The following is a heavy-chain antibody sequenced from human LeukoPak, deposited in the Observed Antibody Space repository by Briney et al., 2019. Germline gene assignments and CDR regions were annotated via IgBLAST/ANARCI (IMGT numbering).Heavy chain of an antibody. D-gene: IGHD6-13*01. CDR2: IKQDGSEK. CDR1: GFTFSSYW. CDR3: AALPAASAFDI. J-gene: IGHJ3*02. Sequence: PGGSLRLSCAASGFTFSSYWMSWVRQAPGKGLEWVANIKQDGSEKYYVDSVKGRFTISRDNAKNSLYQQMNSLRAEDTALYYCAALPAASAFDIWGQGTMVTVSS. V-gene: IGHV3-7*03.